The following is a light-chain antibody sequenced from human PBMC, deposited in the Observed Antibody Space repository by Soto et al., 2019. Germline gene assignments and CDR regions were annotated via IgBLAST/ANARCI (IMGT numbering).Light chain of an antibody. Sequence: IVMTQSPATLSVSPGERATLSCRASQSVSSNLAWHQQKTRLAPRHLIYGASTRATGIPARFSGSGSGTEFTLTIISLQSEDFAVYYCQQYNNWPPVTFGQGTKVDIK. CDR1: QSVSSN. CDR2: GAS. J-gene: IGKJ1*01. CDR3: QQYNNWPPVT. V-gene: IGKV3-15*01.